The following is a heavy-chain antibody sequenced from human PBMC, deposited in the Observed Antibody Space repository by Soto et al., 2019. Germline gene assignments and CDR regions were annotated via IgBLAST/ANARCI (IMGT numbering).Heavy chain of an antibody. CDR2: IYYSGST. J-gene: IGHJ3*02. CDR3: AREDCSGGSCYFHAFDI. V-gene: IGHV4-31*03. D-gene: IGHD2-15*01. Sequence: QVQLQESGPGLVKPSQTLSLTCTVSGGSISSGGYYWSWIRQHPGKGLEWIGYIYYSGSTYYNPSLKSRVTISVDTSKNQFSLKLSSVTAADTAVYYCAREDCSGGSCYFHAFDIWGQGTMVTVSS. CDR1: GGSISSGGYY.